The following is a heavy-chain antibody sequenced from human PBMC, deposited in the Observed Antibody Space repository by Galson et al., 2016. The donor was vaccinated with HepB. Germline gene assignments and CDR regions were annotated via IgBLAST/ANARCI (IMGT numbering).Heavy chain of an antibody. CDR1: SGFISTYY. D-gene: IGHD3-9*01. Sequence: SETLSLTCTVSSGFISTYYWSWIRQPPGKGLEWLGYIYHSWTTNYNPSLKSRVTISIDTAKNQFSLQLSSVTAADTAVYYCAALLASGYGTGRLDYWGQGTLVAVS. J-gene: IGHJ4*02. CDR3: AALLASGYGTGRLDY. CDR2: IYHSWTT. V-gene: IGHV4-59*01.